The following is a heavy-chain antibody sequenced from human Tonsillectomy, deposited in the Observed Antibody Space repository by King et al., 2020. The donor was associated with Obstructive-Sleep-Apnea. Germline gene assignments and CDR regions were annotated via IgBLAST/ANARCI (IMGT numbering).Heavy chain of an antibody. CDR2: INSDASST. CDR3: VRRSGSGWLFDQ. CDR1: GITFRSYW. D-gene: IGHD6-19*01. J-gene: IGHJ4*02. V-gene: IGHV3-74*01. Sequence: VQLVESGGGLVQPGGSLRLSCAASGITFRSYWMHWVRQAPGKGLVWVSRINSDASSTSYADSVKGRFTISRDNAKNTLYLQMNSLRAEDTAVYYCVRRSGSGWLFDQWGQGTLVTVSS.